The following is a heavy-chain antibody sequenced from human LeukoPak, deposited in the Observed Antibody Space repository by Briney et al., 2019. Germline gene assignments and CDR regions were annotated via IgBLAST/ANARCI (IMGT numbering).Heavy chain of an antibody. CDR1: GFTFSSYA. D-gene: IGHD3-10*01. V-gene: IGHV3-23*01. Sequence: PGGSLRLSCAASGFTFSSYAMSWVRQAPGKGLEWVSAISGSGTSTYYADSVKGRFTISRDNSKNTLYLQMNSLRAEDTAVYYCAKGSYPYYHYYMDVWGKGTTVTVSS. CDR2: ISGSGTST. J-gene: IGHJ6*03. CDR3: AKGSYPYYHYYMDV.